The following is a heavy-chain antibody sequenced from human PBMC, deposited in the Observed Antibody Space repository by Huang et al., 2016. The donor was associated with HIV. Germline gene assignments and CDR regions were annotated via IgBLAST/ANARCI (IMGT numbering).Heavy chain of an antibody. CDR1: GGSLRDYY. CDR2: IKPLGSS. Sequence: QVLLEQWGAGLLESAETLSLTCAVYGGSLRDYYWSWLRQPPGKGLGWIGEIKPLGSSNYNPSLRSRVSISVDGSKKQFSLKLKSVTDADTAIYYCARDATTNPRGWFDPWGQGTLVTVSS. V-gene: IGHV4-34*02. CDR3: ARDATTNPRGWFDP. D-gene: IGHD1-1*01. J-gene: IGHJ5*02.